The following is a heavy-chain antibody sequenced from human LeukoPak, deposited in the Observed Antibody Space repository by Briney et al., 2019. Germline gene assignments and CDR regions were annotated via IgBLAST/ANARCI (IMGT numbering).Heavy chain of an antibody. V-gene: IGHV3-7*01. CDR2: INQDGSGK. CDR1: EVIFSNFW. D-gene: IGHD2/OR15-2a*01. J-gene: IGHJ4*02. CDR3: ARISFRSPDY. Sequence: GGSLRLSCVDSEVIFSNFWMTWVRQAPGKGLEWVANINQDGSGKYSADSVRGRFTISRDNAKNSLYLQMDSLRVEDTAVYFCARISFRSPDYWGQGTLVTISS.